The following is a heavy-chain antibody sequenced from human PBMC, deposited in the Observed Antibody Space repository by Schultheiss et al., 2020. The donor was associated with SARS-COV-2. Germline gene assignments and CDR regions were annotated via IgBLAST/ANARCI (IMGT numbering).Heavy chain of an antibody. J-gene: IGHJ6*02. CDR2: IYYSGST. V-gene: IGHV4-59*08. Sequence: SETLSLTCTVSGGSISSYYWSWIRQPPGKGLEWIGYIYYSGSTNYNPSLKSRVTISVDTSKNQFSLKLSSVTAADTAVYYCARHPDFWSGYYTGIAEGMDVWGQGTTVTVSS. CDR3: ARHPDFWSGYYTGIAEGMDV. D-gene: IGHD3-3*01. CDR1: GGSISSYY.